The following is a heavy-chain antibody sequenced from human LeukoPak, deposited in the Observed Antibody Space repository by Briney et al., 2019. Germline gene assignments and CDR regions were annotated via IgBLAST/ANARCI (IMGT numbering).Heavy chain of an antibody. Sequence: SGTPSLTCTVSGGAISNYYWSWIRQSAGKGLEWIGQIYASGGTNYNPSLKSRVTMSADKSKNQISLRLSSVTAADTAVYYCARNRSNYYGEVPFDIWGQGTMVTVSS. V-gene: IGHV4-4*07. J-gene: IGHJ3*02. CDR2: IYASGGT. D-gene: IGHD3-22*01. CDR1: GGAISNYY. CDR3: ARNRSNYYGEVPFDI.